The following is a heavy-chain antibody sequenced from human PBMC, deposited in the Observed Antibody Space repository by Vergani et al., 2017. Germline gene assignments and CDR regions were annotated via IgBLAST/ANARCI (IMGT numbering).Heavy chain of an antibody. D-gene: IGHD3-10*01. V-gene: IGHV1-18*01. CDR3: AGNRGRGGSYSVSWFDP. Sequence: QVQLVQSGAEVKKPGASVKVSCKVSGYTFSTCGISWVRQAPGQGLEWLGWISAYNGNTNYPEKFQGRLTMTTDTSTRTAYMELRSLRSDDKAVDYCAGNRGRGGSYSVSWFDPWGQGTQVTVAS. CDR2: ISAYNGNT. J-gene: IGHJ5*02. CDR1: GYTFSTCG.